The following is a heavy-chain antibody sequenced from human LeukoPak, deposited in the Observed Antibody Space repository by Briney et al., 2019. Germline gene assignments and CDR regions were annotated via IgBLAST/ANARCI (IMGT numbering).Heavy chain of an antibody. CDR1: GGSISSNSHY. CDR2: IYYSGST. J-gene: IGHJ6*03. Sequence: PSETLSLTCTVSGGSISSNSHYWGWIRQPPGKGLEWIGSIYYSGSTYYNPSLKSRVTISVDTSKNQFSLKLSSVTAADTALYYCAGRDFYYMDVWGKGTTVTASS. CDR3: AGRDFYYMDV. V-gene: IGHV4-39*01.